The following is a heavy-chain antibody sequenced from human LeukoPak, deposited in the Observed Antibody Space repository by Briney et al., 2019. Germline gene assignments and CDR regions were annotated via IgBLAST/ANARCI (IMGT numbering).Heavy chain of an antibody. Sequence: GESLKISCKGSGYSFTSYWIGWVRQMPGKGLEWMGIIYPGDSDTRYSPSFRGQVTISADKSISTAYLQWSSLKASDTAMYYCARPRYYDFWSGYSYYFDYWGQGTLVTVSS. CDR1: GYSFTSYW. CDR3: ARPRYYDFWSGYSYYFDY. CDR2: IYPGDSDT. D-gene: IGHD3-3*01. V-gene: IGHV5-51*01. J-gene: IGHJ4*02.